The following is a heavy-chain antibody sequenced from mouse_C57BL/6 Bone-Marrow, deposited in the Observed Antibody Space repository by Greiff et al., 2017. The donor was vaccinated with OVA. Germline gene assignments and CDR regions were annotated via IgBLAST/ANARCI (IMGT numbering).Heavy chain of an antibody. Sequence: VKLQQPGAKLVRPGTSVKLSCKASGYTFTSYWMHWVKQRPGQGLEWIGVIDPSDSYTNYNQKFKGKATLTVDTSSSTAYMQLSSLTSEDSAVYYCANLLLLRRYFDVWGTGTTVTVSS. CDR1: GYTFTSYW. CDR2: IDPSDSYT. D-gene: IGHD1-1*01. J-gene: IGHJ1*03. CDR3: ANLLLLRRYFDV. V-gene: IGHV1-59*01.